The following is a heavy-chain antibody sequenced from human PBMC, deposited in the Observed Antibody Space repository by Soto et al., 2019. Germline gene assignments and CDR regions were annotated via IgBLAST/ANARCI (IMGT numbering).Heavy chain of an antibody. CDR2: IIPLLSTS. CDR1: GGPFSNDI. J-gene: IGHJ4*02. CDR3: ARDSPIGSTFSGYDAIDY. Sequence: QVQLVQSGAEVKKPGSLVKVSCKASGGPFSNDIITWVRQAPGQGLEWMGRIIPLLSTSTYAQKFQGRLTITADRSTGTAYMELNSLRSEDTAVYYCARDSPIGSTFSGYDAIDYWGQGTLITVSS. V-gene: IGHV1-69*08. D-gene: IGHD5-12*01.